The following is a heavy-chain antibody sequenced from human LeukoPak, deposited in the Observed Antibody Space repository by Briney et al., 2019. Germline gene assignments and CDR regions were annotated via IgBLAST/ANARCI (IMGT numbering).Heavy chain of an antibody. CDR3: AKPTRGSGSFLIDF. CDR1: GFTFSSYG. J-gene: IGHJ4*02. D-gene: IGHD1-26*01. Sequence: GGSLRLSCAASGFTFSSYGMHGARQAPGKGLEWVAVIWNDGSDKYYADSVKGRFTISRDNSKNTLYLQMNSLRAEDTAVYYCAKPTRGSGSFLIDFWGQGTLVTVSS. CDR2: IWNDGSDK. V-gene: IGHV3-33*06.